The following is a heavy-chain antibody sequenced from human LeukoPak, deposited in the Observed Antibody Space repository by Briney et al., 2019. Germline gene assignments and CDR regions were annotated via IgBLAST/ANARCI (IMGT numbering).Heavy chain of an antibody. CDR3: ARTAYDSSGNFFDY. CDR2: IYYSGST. J-gene: IGHJ4*02. V-gene: IGHV4-59*01. D-gene: IGHD3-22*01. Sequence: SETLSLTCTVSGGSISSYYWSWIRQPPGKGLEWIGYIYYSGSTNYNPSLKSRVTISIDTSKKQFSLKLSSVTAADTAVYYCARTAYDSSGNFFDYWGQGALVTVSS. CDR1: GGSISSYY.